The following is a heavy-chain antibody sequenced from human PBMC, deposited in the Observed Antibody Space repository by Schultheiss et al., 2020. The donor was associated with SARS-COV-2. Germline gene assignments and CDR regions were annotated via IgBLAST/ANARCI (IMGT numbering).Heavy chain of an antibody. J-gene: IGHJ3*02. CDR2: VYTSGST. D-gene: IGHD3-22*01. CDR3: ARVHYSDSSGYFRPGDAFDS. Sequence: SQTLSLTCAVYGGSFSGYYWSWIRQPPGKGLEWIGHVYTSGSTYYNPSLKSRVTISIDTSKIQFSLRLSSVTAADTAVYYCARVHYSDSSGYFRPGDAFDSWGQGTMVTVSS. CDR1: GGSFSGYY. V-gene: IGHV4-4*08.